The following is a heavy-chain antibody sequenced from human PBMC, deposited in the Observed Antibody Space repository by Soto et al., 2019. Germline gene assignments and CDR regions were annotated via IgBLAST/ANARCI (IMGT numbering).Heavy chain of an antibody. CDR1: GYSFTTYW. V-gene: IGHV5-10-1*01. D-gene: IGHD1-7*01. J-gene: IGHJ5*02. Sequence: GESLKISCEASGYSFTTYWISWVRQMPGKGLEWMGAIDPRDSYTKYSPSFQGHVTISVDKSISTAYLQWNSLKASDTAIYYCAREKSDLELFNWLDPWGQGTLVTAPQ. CDR3: AREKSDLELFNWLDP. CDR2: IDPRDSYT.